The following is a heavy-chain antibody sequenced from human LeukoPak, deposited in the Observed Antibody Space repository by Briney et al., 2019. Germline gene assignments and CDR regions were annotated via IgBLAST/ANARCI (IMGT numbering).Heavy chain of an antibody. CDR2: ISSNGGST. CDR1: GFTFSSYA. V-gene: IGHV3-64*01. CDR3: ARVGRRITMVRGVLGRPLDY. D-gene: IGHD3-10*01. Sequence: PGGSLRLSCAASGFTFSSYAMHWVRQAPGKGLEYVSAISSNGGSTYYANSVKGRFTISRDNSKHTLYLQMGSLRAEDMAVYYCARVGRRITMVRGVLGRPLDYWGQGTLVTVSS. J-gene: IGHJ4*02.